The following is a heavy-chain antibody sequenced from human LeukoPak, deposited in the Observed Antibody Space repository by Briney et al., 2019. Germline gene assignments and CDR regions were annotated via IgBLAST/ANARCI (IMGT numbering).Heavy chain of an antibody. J-gene: IGHJ4*02. D-gene: IGHD5-18*01. Sequence: SETLSLTCAVYGGSFSGYYWSWIRQPPGKGLEWIGEINHSGSTNFNPSLKSRVTISVDTSKNQFSLKLCSVTAADTAVYYCARPFGYGYRPAYYFDYWGQGTLVTVSS. V-gene: IGHV4-34*01. CDR1: GGSFSGYY. CDR2: INHSGST. CDR3: ARPFGYGYRPAYYFDY.